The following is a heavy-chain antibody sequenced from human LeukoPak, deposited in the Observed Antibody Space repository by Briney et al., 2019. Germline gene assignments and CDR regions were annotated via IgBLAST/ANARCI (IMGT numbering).Heavy chain of an antibody. CDR3: ARHPSDRIVGATIFDF. J-gene: IGHJ4*02. D-gene: IGHD1-26*01. CDR1: GGSVSSYY. Sequence: SETLSLTCTVSGGSVSSYYWSWIRQPPGKGLEWIAYIYYSGSTNYNPSLKSRVTISVDTSKSQFSLKLSSVTAADTAVHYCARHPSDRIVGATIFDFWGQGTLVTVSS. V-gene: IGHV4-59*08. CDR2: IYYSGST.